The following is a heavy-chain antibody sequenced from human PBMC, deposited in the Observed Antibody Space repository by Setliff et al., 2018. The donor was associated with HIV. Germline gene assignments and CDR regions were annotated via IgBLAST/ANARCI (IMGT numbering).Heavy chain of an antibody. V-gene: IGHV4-38-2*02. Sequence: SETLSLTCSVSGYSISNGYFWGWVRQPPGKGLEWIGSLYHNGASYYNPSLESRVTLSVDTSKNQFSLKLTSVTAADTAVYYCALSKMSGYHFEYYFDYWGQGTLVTVSS. D-gene: IGHD5-12*01. J-gene: IGHJ4*02. CDR2: LYHNGAS. CDR1: GYSISNGYF. CDR3: ALSKMSGYHFEYYFDY.